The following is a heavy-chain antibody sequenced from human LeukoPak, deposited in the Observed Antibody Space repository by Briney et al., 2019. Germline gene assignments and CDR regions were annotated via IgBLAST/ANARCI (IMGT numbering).Heavy chain of an antibody. D-gene: IGHD3-22*01. CDR1: GGYINSYY. J-gene: IGHJ4*02. Sequence: SETLSLTCTVSGGYINSYYWSWIRQPPGKGLEWIGYVYNNVSSNYTPSLKSRVTISIDTSKNQFSLRLTSVTAADTAAYYCATYPTSGYFDYWGQGTLVIVSS. V-gene: IGHV4-59*08. CDR3: ATYPTSGYFDY. CDR2: VYNNVSS.